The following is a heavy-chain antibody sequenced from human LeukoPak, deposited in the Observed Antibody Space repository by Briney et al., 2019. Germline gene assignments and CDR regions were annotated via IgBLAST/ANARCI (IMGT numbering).Heavy chain of an antibody. CDR3: ARGLLYCSGGSCYSRFDP. CDR1: GFTFSSYT. D-gene: IGHD2-15*01. CDR2: ISSSGTTM. J-gene: IGHJ5*02. V-gene: IGHV3-48*02. Sequence: PGGSLRLSCVASGFTFSSYTMNWLRQAPGKGLEWVSYISSSGTTMYYADSVKGRFTISRDNAMNSLYLQMNSLRDEDTAVYYCARGLLYCSGGSCYSRFDPWGQGTLVTVSS.